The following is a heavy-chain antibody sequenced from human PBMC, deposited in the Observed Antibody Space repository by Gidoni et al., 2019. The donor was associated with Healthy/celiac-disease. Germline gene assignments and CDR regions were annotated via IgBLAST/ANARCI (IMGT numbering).Heavy chain of an antibody. CDR1: GFPFMSYA. V-gene: IGHV3-30*04. J-gene: IGHJ4*02. Sequence: QVQLVESGGCVVQPGRSLRLSCAASGFPFMSYAMHWVRQASGKGLEWVEVISYDGSNKYYADSVKGRFTISRDNSKNTLYLQMNSLRAEDTAVYYCARGDSGYDRSIPFDYWGQGTLVTVSS. CDR3: ARGDSGYDRSIPFDY. CDR2: ISYDGSNK. D-gene: IGHD5-12*01.